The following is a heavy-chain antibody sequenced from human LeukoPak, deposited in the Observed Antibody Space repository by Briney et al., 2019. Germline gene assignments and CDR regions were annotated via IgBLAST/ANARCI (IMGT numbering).Heavy chain of an antibody. CDR3: ERWYPSRYAFDI. J-gene: IGHJ3*02. Sequence: SGTLSLTCAVSGGSISSSNLWSWVRQPPGRGLEWIGEIYHSGSTNYNPSLKSRVTISVDKSKNQFSLKLSSVTAADTTVYYCERWYPSRYAFDIWGQGTMVTVSS. CDR2: IYHSGST. CDR1: GGSISSSNL. D-gene: IGHD1-14*01. V-gene: IGHV4-4*02.